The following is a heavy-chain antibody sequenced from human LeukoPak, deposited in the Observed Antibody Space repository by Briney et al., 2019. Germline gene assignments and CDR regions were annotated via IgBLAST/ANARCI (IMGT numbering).Heavy chain of an antibody. CDR3: ARSEEHDYGDHIYDAFDI. CDR2: ISSSSYI. V-gene: IGHV3-21*04. J-gene: IGHJ3*02. CDR1: GFTFSSYA. Sequence: PGGSLRLSCAASGFTFSSYAMSWVRQAPGKGLEWVSSISSSSYIYYADSVKGRFTISRDNAKNSLYLQMNSLRAEDTAVYYCARSEEHDYGDHIYDAFDIWAKGQWSPSLQ. D-gene: IGHD4-17*01.